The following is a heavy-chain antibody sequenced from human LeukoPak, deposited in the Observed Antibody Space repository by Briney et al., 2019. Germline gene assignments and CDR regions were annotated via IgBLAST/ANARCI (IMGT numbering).Heavy chain of an antibody. J-gene: IGHJ4*02. CDR2: IYYTGCT. Sequence: SETLSLTCAVSAGSISSYYWSWIRQPPGQGLEWIGYIYYTGCTNSNPSLKSRVTISVDTSKNQFSLKLSSVTAADTAVYYCARYYDNSGSLDYWGQGTLVTVSS. CDR1: AGSISSYY. CDR3: ARYYDNSGSLDY. V-gene: IGHV4-59*01. D-gene: IGHD3-22*01.